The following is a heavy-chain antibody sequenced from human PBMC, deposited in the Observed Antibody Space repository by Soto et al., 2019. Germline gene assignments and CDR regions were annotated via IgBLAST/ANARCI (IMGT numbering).Heavy chain of an antibody. CDR2: IYYSGST. CDR1: GGSFSGYY. Sequence: PSETLFLTCAVYGGSFSGYYWSWIRQPPGKGLEWIGYIYYSGSTYYNPTLKSRVTISVDRSKNLFSLKLSSVTAADTAVYYCARVDILTVYGCMDVWGQGTTVTVSS. J-gene: IGHJ6*02. D-gene: IGHD3-9*01. CDR3: ARVDILTVYGCMDV. V-gene: IGHV4-30-4*01.